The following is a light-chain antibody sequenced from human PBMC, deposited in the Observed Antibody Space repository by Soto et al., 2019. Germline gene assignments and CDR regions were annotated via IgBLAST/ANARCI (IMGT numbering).Light chain of an antibody. CDR3: QQYYSTPRT. CDR2: WAS. V-gene: IGKV4-1*01. Sequence: DIVMTQSPDSLTVSLGERATINCESSQSVLYNSDNKNYLAWYQQKPGQPPKLLIYWASTRESGVHDRFSGSGSGTDFTLTISSLQAEDVAVYYCQQYYSTPRTFGQGTKLEIK. CDR1: QSVLYNSDNKNY. J-gene: IGKJ2*01.